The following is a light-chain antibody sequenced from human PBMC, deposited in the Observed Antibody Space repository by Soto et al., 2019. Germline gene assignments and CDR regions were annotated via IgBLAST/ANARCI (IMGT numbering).Light chain of an antibody. Sequence: QSALTQPRSVSGSPGQSVTISCIGTSSDVGGYNFVSWYQPHPGKAPKLMIYDVTKRPSGVPARFSGSKSVNTASLTISGLQDEDEARDNCCSYAGSHTYEVFGTRTKRTVL. CDR2: DVT. V-gene: IGLV2-11*01. J-gene: IGLJ1*01. CDR1: SSDVGGYNF. CDR3: CSYAGSHTYEV.